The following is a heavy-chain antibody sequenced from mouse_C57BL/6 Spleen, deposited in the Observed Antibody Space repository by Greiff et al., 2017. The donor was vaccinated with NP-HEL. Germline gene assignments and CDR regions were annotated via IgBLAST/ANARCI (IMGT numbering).Heavy chain of an antibody. D-gene: IGHD2-1*01. CDR2: IWSGGST. Sequence: VKLMESGPGLVQPSQSLSITCTVSGFSLTSYGVHWVRQPPGKGLEWLGVIWSGGSTDYNAAFISRLSIRKDNSKSQVFFKMNSQQADDTAIYYCAYGNYEGFAYWGQGTLVTVSA. CDR1: GFSLTSYG. CDR3: AYGNYEGFAY. V-gene: IGHV2-4*01. J-gene: IGHJ3*01.